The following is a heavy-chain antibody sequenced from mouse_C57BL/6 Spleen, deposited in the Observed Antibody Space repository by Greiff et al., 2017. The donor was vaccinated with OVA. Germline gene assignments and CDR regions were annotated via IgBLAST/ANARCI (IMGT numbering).Heavy chain of an antibody. CDR2: INPNNGGT. V-gene: IGHV1-22*01. J-gene: IGHJ3*01. CDR1: GYTFTDYN. Sequence: EVQLVESGPELVKPGASVKMSCKASGYTFTDYNMHWVKQSHGKSLEWIGFINPNNGGTSSNQKFKGKATLTVNKSSSTAYMELRSLTSEDSAVYYCARDDGYYAFAYWGQGTLVTVSA. D-gene: IGHD2-3*01. CDR3: ARDDGYYAFAY.